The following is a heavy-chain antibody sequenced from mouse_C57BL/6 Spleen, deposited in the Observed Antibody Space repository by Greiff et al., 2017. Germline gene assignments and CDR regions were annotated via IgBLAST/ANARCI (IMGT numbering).Heavy chain of an antibody. V-gene: IGHV1-80*01. CDR1: GYAFSSYW. D-gene: IGHD4-1*01. J-gene: IGHJ2*01. Sequence: QVQLQQSGAELVKPGASVKISCKASGYAFSSYWMNWVKQRPGKGLEGIGQIYPGDGDTTYNGKFKGKATLTADKSSSTAYMQLSSLTSEDSAVYFCARGGPNWDFDYRGQGTTLTVSS. CDR3: ARGGPNWDFDY. CDR2: IYPGDGDT.